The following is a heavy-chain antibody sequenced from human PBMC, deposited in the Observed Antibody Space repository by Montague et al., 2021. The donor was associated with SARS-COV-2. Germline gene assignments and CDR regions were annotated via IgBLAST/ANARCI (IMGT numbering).Heavy chain of an antibody. CDR2: IYHSGST. J-gene: IGHJ4*02. V-gene: IGHV4-34*01. CDR3: ARDRGVQYLLQMPFYFDY. Sequence: SETLSLTCAVYGGSFSGYYWSWIRQPPGKGLEWIGEIYHSGSTNYNPSLRSRVTISVDTSKNQFSLRLSSVTAADTAVYYCARDRGVQYLLQMPFYFDYWGQGTLVTVSS. D-gene: IGHD2-2*01. CDR1: GGSFSGYY.